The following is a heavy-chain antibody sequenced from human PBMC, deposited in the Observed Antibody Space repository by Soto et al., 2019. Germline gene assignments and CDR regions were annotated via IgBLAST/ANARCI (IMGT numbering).Heavy chain of an antibody. CDR3: APSPPYYDLNWFDP. CDR2: IIPIFGTA. V-gene: IGHV1-69*01. D-gene: IGHD3-3*01. CDR1: GGTFSSYA. J-gene: IGHJ5*02. Sequence: QVQLVQSGAEVKKPGSSVKVSCKASGGTFSSYAISWVRQAPGQGLEWMGEIIPIFGTANYAQQFQGRVTITADESTSTAYMELSSLRSEDTAVYYCAPSPPYYDLNWFDPWGQGTLVTVSS.